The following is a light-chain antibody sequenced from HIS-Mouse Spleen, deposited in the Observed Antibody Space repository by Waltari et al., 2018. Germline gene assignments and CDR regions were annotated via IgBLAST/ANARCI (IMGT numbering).Light chain of an antibody. CDR1: QSVSSN. V-gene: IGKV3-15*01. CDR3: QQYNNWPMYT. CDR2: GAS. Sequence: EIVMTQSPATLSVSPGESATLSCRASQSVSSNLAWYQQKPGQAHRLLIYGASTRATGIPARFSGSGSGTEFTLTISSLQSEDFAVYYCQQYNNWPMYTFGQGTKREIK. J-gene: IGKJ2*01.